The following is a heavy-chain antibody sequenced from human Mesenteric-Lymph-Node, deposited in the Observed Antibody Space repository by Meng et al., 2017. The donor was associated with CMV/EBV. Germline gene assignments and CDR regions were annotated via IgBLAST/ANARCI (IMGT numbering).Heavy chain of an antibody. CDR1: GFTFSSYA. J-gene: IGHJ6*02. V-gene: IGHV3-23*01. D-gene: IGHD6-13*01. CDR2: ISGSGGST. CDR3: ARGLYSSSWYDYYYGMDV. Sequence: GESLKISCAASGFTFSSYAMSWVRQAPGKGLEWVSAISGSGGSTYYADSVKGRFTISRDNSKNTLYLQMNSLRAEDTAVYYCARGLYSSSWYDYYYGMDVWGQGTTVTVSS.